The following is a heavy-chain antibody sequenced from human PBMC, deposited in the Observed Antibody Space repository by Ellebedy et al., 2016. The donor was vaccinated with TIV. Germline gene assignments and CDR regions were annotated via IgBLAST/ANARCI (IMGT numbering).Heavy chain of an antibody. V-gene: IGHV1-69*13. CDR3: ARGRGYDFDYYYYGMDV. D-gene: IGHD5-12*01. Sequence: SVKVSXXASGGTFSSYAISWVRQAPGQGLEWMGGIIPIFGTANYAQKFQGRVTITADESTSTAYMELSSLRSEDTAVYYCARGRGYDFDYYYYGMDVWGQGTTVTVSS. J-gene: IGHJ6*02. CDR2: IIPIFGTA. CDR1: GGTFSSYA.